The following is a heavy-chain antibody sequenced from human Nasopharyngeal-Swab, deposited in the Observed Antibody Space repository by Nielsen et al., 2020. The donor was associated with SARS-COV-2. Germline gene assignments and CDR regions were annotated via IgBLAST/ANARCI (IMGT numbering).Heavy chain of an antibody. J-gene: IGHJ4*02. CDR2: INSDGSGA. V-gene: IGHV3-74*01. CDR1: GFTFSSYW. Sequence: GESLKISCAASGFTFSSYWMHWVRHAPGKGLVWVSHINSDGSGASYADSVKGRFTISRDNAKSTLYLQMTSLRAEDTAVYYCVRGRDGDGFNPLGYWGQGTLVTVSS. D-gene: IGHD5-24*01. CDR3: VRGRDGDGFNPLGY.